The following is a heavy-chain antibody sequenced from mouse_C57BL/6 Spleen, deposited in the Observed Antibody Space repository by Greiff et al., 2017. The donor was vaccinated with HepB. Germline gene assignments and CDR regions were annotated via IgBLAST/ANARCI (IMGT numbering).Heavy chain of an antibody. D-gene: IGHD1-1*01. J-gene: IGHJ4*01. Sequence: EVKLMESGPELVKPGASVKISCKASGYSFTDYNMNWVKQSNGKSLEWIGVINPNYGTTSYNQKFKGKATLTVDQSSSTAYMQLNSLTSEDSAVYYCAIYGSSPYYAMDYWGQGTSVTVSS. CDR3: AIYGSSPYYAMDY. CDR1: GYSFTDYN. CDR2: INPNYGTT. V-gene: IGHV1-39*01.